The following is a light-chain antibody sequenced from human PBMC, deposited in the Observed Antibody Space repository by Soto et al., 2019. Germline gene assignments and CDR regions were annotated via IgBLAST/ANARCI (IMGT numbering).Light chain of an antibody. CDR1: ERISSW. CDR2: DAS. Sequence: DIQMTQSPSTLSASVGDSVTITCRASERISSWLAWYQQKPGKTPKLLIYDASTSESGVPSRFSGSGFGTEFTLTISRLQPDDFATYSCQQYNSYFPYTFGQGTRLEIK. CDR3: QQYNSYFPYT. J-gene: IGKJ5*01. V-gene: IGKV1-5*01.